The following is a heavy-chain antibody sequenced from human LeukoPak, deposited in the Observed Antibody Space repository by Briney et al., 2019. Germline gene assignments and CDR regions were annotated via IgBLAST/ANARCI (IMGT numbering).Heavy chain of an antibody. CDR3: ARGTGSGSYIIDY. D-gene: IGHD3-10*01. V-gene: IGHV3-30*04. Sequence: PGGSLRLSCAASGFTFSNYAMHWVRQGPGKGLEWVASMSNDGSNEKFADSVRGRFTISRDNSKNTLYVQMNSLRSEDTAVYYCARGTGSGSYIIDYWGQGILVTVSS. J-gene: IGHJ4*02. CDR1: GFTFSNYA. CDR2: MSNDGSNE.